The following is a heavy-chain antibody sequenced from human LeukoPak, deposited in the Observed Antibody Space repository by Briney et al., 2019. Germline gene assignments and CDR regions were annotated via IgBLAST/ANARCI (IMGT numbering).Heavy chain of an antibody. CDR1: GFTFSSYA. D-gene: IGHD6-13*01. CDR2: ISDIGSST. CDR3: AKVSSSWQLYYFDY. J-gene: IGHJ4*02. V-gene: IGHV3-23*01. Sequence: GGSLRLSCAASGFTFSSYAMSWVRQAPGKGLEWVSAISDIGSSTYYADSVKGRFTITRDNSKNPLYLQINSLSAEDTALYYCAKVSSSWQLYYFDYWGQGTLVTVSS.